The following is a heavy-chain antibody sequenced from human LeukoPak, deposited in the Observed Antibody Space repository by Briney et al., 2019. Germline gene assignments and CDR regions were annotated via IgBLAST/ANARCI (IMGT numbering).Heavy chain of an antibody. J-gene: IGHJ6*03. CDR2: ISPYNGNT. V-gene: IGHV1-18*01. CDR1: GYTFIRYG. CDR3: ARVYGYSSSWYRGYMDV. D-gene: IGHD6-13*01. Sequence: ASVKVSCKASGYTFIRYGITWVRQAPGQGLEWMAWISPYNGNTKYAQKFQGRVTMTTDTSTSTAYMELRSLTSDDTAVYYCARVYGYSSSWYRGYMDVWGKGTTVTISS.